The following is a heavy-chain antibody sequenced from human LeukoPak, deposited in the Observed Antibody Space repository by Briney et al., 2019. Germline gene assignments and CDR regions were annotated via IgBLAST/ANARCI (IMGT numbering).Heavy chain of an antibody. D-gene: IGHD6-6*01. CDR3: ARPYSSSARGALDI. CDR1: GGSISSSSYY. V-gene: IGHV4-39*01. Sequence: SETLSLTCTVSGGSISSSSYYWGWIRQPPGKGLEWIGSIFYSGSTYYNPSLKSRVSLSVDTSKNQFSLKLSSVTAADTAVYYCARPYSSSARGALDIWGQGTMVTVSS. J-gene: IGHJ3*02. CDR2: IFYSGST.